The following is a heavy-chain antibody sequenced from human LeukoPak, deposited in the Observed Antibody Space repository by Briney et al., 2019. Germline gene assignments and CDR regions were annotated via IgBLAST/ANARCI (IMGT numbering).Heavy chain of an antibody. CDR2: ITRNGSST. CDR1: GLTFSNFG. J-gene: IGHJ4*02. D-gene: IGHD6-19*01. V-gene: IGHV3-23*01. CDR3: AKDLEASYSGWYFDH. Sequence: PGGSLRLSCAASGLTFSNFGMNWVRQAPGKGLEWVSSITRNGSSTYYADSVKGRYTISRDNSKNTLYLQMNSLRAEDTAVYYCAKDLEASYSGWYFDHWGQGTLVTVST.